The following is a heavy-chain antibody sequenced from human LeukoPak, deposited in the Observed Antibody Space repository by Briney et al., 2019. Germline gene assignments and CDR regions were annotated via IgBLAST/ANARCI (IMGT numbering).Heavy chain of an antibody. CDR3: VRGYSFGPYGMDV. J-gene: IGHJ6*02. D-gene: IGHD2-15*01. CDR2: VSASSDI. V-gene: IGHV3-21*04. CDR1: GFTFSSYT. Sequence: PGGSLRLSCAASGFTFSSYTMNWVRQAPGKGLQWVSTVSASSDIHYSDSVKGRFTISRDNSKNTLYLQMSSLRAEDTAVYFCVRGYSFGPYGMDVWGQGTTVTVSS.